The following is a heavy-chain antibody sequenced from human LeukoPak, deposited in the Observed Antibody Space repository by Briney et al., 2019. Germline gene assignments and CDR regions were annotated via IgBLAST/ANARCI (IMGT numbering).Heavy chain of an antibody. D-gene: IGHD6-13*01. V-gene: IGHV4-4*07. Sequence: SETLSLTCTVCGGSISSYYWSWIRQPAGKGLEWIGRIYGSGGTSYNPSLKSRVTLSVDSSKNQFSLKLSSVTAADTAVYYCVRGPTYSSRWYMDYWGQGTLVTVSS. CDR3: VRGPTYSSRWYMDY. J-gene: IGHJ4*02. CDR1: GGSISSYY. CDR2: IYGSGGT.